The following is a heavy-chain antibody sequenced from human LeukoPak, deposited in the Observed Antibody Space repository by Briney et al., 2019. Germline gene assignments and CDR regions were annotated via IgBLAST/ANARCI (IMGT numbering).Heavy chain of an antibody. CDR1: GFTFSSYW. J-gene: IGHJ4*02. V-gene: IGHV3-74*01. Sequence: PGGSLRLSCVASGFTFSSYWMHWVRQDPRKGLVWVSRINGDGRNINYADSVRGRFTISRDNAKNTLYLQMNSLRAEDTAMYYCARDAGSGERVYWGQGTLVTVSS. D-gene: IGHD3-16*01. CDR2: INGDGRNI. CDR3: ARDAGSGERVY.